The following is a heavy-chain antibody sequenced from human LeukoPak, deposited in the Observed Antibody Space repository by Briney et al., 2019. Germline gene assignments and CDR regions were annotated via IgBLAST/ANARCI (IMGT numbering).Heavy chain of an antibody. CDR3: ARHVHSFRAAPWIYYYGMDV. CDR1: GGSMTNLY. Sequence: PSETLSLTCSVSGGSMTNLYWTWIRQPPGKGLEWIGDIYDSGSTRYNTSLESRVTISVDTSKNQFSLKLSSVTAADTAVYYCARHVHSFRAAPWIYYYGMDVWGQGTTVTVSS. V-gene: IGHV4-59*08. D-gene: IGHD2-2*03. J-gene: IGHJ6*02. CDR2: IYDSGST.